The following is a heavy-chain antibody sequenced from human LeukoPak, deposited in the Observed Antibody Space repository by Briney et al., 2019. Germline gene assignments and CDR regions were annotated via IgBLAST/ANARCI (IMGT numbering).Heavy chain of an antibody. V-gene: IGHV3-11*01. D-gene: IGHD6-13*01. CDR3: ASSAAALYYYYGMDV. CDR1: GFTFSDYY. CDR2: ISSSGSTI. J-gene: IGHJ6*02. Sequence: PGGSLRLSCAASGFTFSDYYMSWIRQAPGKGLEWVSYISSSGSTIYYADSVKGRFTISRDNAKNSLYLQMNSLRAEDTAVYYCASSAAALYYYYGMDVWGQGTTVTVSS.